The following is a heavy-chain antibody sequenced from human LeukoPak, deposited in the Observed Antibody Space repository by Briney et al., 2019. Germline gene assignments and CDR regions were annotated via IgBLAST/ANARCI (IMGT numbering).Heavy chain of an antibody. J-gene: IGHJ5*02. CDR1: GYSFTSFW. CDR3: ARGPTLYAAAGRDWFDP. Sequence: GESLKISCKGSGYSFTSFWIAWVRQMPGKGLEWMGIIFPTDSNTRYGPSFQGQVTISVDRSITTAYLQWSSLKASDTAMYYCARGPTLYAAAGRDWFDPWGQGTVVTVSS. D-gene: IGHD6-13*01. V-gene: IGHV5-51*01. CDR2: IFPTDSNT.